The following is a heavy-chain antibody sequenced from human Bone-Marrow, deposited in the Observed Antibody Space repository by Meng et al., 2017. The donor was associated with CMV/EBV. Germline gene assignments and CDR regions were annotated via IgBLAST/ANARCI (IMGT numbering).Heavy chain of an antibody. Sequence: SGPTLVKPTQTLTLTCTFSGFSLNTSGVGVGWIRQPTGKALEWHALIYWIDDKRYSPSLKSRLTITKDTSKNQVVLTMTNMDPVDTATYYSAHRGTFTDYDFWSGYYFDYWGQGTLATVSS. CDR2: IYWIDDK. D-gene: IGHD3-3*01. V-gene: IGHV2-5*01. CDR3: AHRGTFTDYDFWSGYYFDY. J-gene: IGHJ4*02. CDR1: GFSLNTSGVG.